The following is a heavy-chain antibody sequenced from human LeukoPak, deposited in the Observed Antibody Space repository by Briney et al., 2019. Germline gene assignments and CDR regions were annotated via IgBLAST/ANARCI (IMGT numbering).Heavy chain of an antibody. V-gene: IGHV3-30*02. D-gene: IGHD2-2*01. J-gene: IGHJ4*02. Sequence: GGSLRLSCAASGFTFSSYGMHWVRQAPGKGLEWVSFIRYDGSNEYYADSVKGRFTISRDNAKNTLYLQMNGLRVEDTAVYYCARASSTSCYYWGQGTLVTVSS. CDR2: IRYDGSNE. CDR3: ARASSTSCYY. CDR1: GFTFSSYG.